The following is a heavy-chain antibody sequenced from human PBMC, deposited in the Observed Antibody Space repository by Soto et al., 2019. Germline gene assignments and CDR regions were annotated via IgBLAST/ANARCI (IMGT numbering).Heavy chain of an antibody. D-gene: IGHD1-26*01. CDR3: AKDPSASWGRFWFDP. CDR1: GFTFSSYA. Sequence: GGSLRLSCAASGFTFSSYAMSWVRQAPGKGLEWVSAISGSGGSTYYADSVKGRFTISRDNSKNTLYLQMNSLRAEDTAVYYCAKDPSASWGRFWFDPWGQGTLVTSPQ. J-gene: IGHJ5*02. CDR2: ISGSGGST. V-gene: IGHV3-23*01.